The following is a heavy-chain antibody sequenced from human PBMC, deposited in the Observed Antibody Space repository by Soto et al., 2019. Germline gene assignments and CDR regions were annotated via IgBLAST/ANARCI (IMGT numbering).Heavy chain of an antibody. CDR2: IKSKTDGGTT. CDR3: TTVNSYYYDSSGYYYFDY. V-gene: IGHV3-15*01. CDR1: GFTFSNAW. Sequence: LRLSCAASGFTFSNAWMSWVRQAPGKGLEWVGRIKSKTDGGTTDYAAPVKGRFTISRDDSKNTLYLQMNSLKTEDTAVYYCTTVNSYYYDSSGYYYFDYWGQGTLVTVSS. J-gene: IGHJ4*02. D-gene: IGHD3-22*01.